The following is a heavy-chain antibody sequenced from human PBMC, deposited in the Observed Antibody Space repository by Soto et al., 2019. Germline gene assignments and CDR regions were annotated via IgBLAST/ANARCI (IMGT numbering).Heavy chain of an antibody. J-gene: IGHJ3*02. CDR3: ARTHSGRDSSSWAGAFDT. Sequence: QVQLVESGGGVVQPGRSLRLSCAASGFTFSSYAMHWVRQAPGKGLEWVAVISYDGSNKYYADSVKGRFTISRDNSKNTLYLQMNSLRAEDTAVYYCARTHSGRDSSSWAGAFDTWGQGTMVTVSS. CDR1: GFTFSSYA. CDR2: ISYDGSNK. V-gene: IGHV3-30-3*01. D-gene: IGHD6-13*01.